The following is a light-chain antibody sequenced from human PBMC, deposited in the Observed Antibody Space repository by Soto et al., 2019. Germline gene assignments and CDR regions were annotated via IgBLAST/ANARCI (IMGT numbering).Light chain of an antibody. CDR2: EVS. J-gene: IGLJ1*01. CDR3: SSYTSSRGGV. CDR1: SSDVGGYNY. V-gene: IGLV2-14*01. Sequence: QSVLTQPASVSGSPGQSITISCTGTSSDVGGYNYVSWYQQHPGKAPKLMIYEVSNRPSGVSSRFSGSKSGNTASLTISGLQAEDEADYYCSSYTSSRGGVFGTGTKVTVL.